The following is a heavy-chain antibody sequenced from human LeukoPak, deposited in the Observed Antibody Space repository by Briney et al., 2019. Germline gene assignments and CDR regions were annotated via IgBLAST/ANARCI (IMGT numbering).Heavy chain of an antibody. CDR3: ARGSVGSITIFGVPTSDDY. D-gene: IGHD3-3*01. CDR1: GYTFTTYG. J-gene: IGHJ4*02. V-gene: IGHV1-18*01. Sequence: ASVKVSCKTSGYTFTTYGINWVRQAPGQGVEGMGWISAYNGKTNYAQKLQGRVTMTTDTSTSTAYMELSSLRSEDTAVYYCARGSVGSITIFGVPTSDDYWGQGTLVTVSS. CDR2: ISAYNGKT.